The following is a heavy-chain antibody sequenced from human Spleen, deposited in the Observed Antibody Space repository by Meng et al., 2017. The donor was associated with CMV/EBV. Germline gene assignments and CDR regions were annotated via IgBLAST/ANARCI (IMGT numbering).Heavy chain of an antibody. CDR1: GFTFSSYA. J-gene: IGHJ4*02. CDR2: IYSDPSRT. D-gene: IGHD3-22*01. CDR3: ASDLKTYYHDSSGSSFDY. Sequence: GGSLRLSCAASGFTFSSYAMTWVRQTPGKGLEWVSVIYSDPSRTYYADSVKGRFTISRDNSKNSLYLQMNSLRAEDTAVYYCASDLKTYYHDSSGSSFDYWGQGTLVTVSS. V-gene: IGHV3-23*03.